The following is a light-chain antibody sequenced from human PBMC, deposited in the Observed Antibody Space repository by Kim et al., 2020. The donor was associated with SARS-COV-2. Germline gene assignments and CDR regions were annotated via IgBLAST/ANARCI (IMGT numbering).Light chain of an antibody. CDR2: GAS. CDR1: QPVSNNY. Sequence: ETVLTQSPGTLSVSPGESVTLSCRASQPVSNNYLAWYQQKPGLPPRLLIYGASTRATGIPDRFSGSGSGTDFTLTISRLEPEDFAVYCCQQYGTSFLFGGGTKLEI. V-gene: IGKV3-20*01. CDR3: QQYGTSFL. J-gene: IGKJ4*01.